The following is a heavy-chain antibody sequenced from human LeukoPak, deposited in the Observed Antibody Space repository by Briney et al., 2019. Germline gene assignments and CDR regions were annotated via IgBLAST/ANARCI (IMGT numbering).Heavy chain of an antibody. J-gene: IGHJ6*03. CDR1: GFTFSSYS. CDR2: ISSSSSYK. CDR3: AKGYCSSTSCSGYWSYYMDV. D-gene: IGHD2-2*01. V-gene: IGHV3-21*04. Sequence: PGGFLRLSCAASGFTFSSYSMNWVRQAPGKGLEWVSSISSSSSYKYYADSVKGRFTISRDNAKNTLYLQMNSLRAEDTAVYYCAKGYCSSTSCSGYWSYYMDVWGKGTTVTVSS.